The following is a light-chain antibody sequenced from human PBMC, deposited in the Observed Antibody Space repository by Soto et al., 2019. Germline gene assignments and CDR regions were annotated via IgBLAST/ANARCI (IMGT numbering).Light chain of an antibody. V-gene: IGKV1-5*03. Sequence: DIQMTQSPSTLSGSVGDRVTITCRASQGIRNDLGWYQQKPGKAPNLLIYRASSLEGGAPSRFSGSGSGTEFTLTISSLQPDDFATYYCQQYDSYPWTFCQGTKVDIK. CDR1: QGIRND. CDR3: QQYDSYPWT. CDR2: RAS. J-gene: IGKJ1*01.